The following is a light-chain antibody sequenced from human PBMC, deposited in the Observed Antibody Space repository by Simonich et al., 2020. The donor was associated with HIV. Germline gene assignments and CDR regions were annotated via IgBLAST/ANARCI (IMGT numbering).Light chain of an antibody. Sequence: EIVLTQSPGTLTLSPGERATLSSRASQSVSSNYLGWYQQKPGQAHRLLIYGASTRATGIPDRFSGSGSGTDFTLTISRLEPEDFAVYYCQQYGSSPRTFGQGTKVEI. J-gene: IGKJ1*01. V-gene: IGKV3-20*01. CDR2: GAS. CDR1: QSVSSNY. CDR3: QQYGSSPRT.